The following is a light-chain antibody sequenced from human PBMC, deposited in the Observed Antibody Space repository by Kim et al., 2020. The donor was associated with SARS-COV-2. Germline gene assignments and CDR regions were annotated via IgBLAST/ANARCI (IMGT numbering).Light chain of an antibody. J-gene: IGKJ4*01. CDR3: QQYKDWPPLT. CDR2: GAS. V-gene: IGKV3-15*01. Sequence: SPEETATLSCRASRCVRRTLAWYQLKPGQAPRLHIYGASTGATGIPDRFSGSGSGTEFTLILSSLQSEDFAVYFCQQYKDWPPLTFGRGAKVDIK. CDR1: RCVRRT.